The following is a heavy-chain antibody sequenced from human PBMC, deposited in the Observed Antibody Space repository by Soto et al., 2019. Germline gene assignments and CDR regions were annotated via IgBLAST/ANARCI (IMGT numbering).Heavy chain of an antibody. D-gene: IGHD6-13*01. CDR2: ISGSSSSI. J-gene: IGHJ5*02. Sequence: GGSLRLSCAASGFTFSTYDMNWVRQAPGKGLEWISYISGSSSSISYADSVKGRFTISRDNSKNTLYLQMNSLRAEDTAVYYCAKPIAAAGIPWGKGTLVTVDS. V-gene: IGHV3-48*01. CDR1: GFTFSTYD. CDR3: AKPIAAAGIP.